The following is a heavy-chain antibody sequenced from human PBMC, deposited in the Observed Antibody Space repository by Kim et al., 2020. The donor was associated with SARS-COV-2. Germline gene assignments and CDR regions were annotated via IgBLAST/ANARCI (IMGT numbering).Heavy chain of an antibody. J-gene: IGHJ4*02. Sequence: SETLSLTCTVSGASNSSSNYYWGWIRQPPGKGLEWIGNIYYSGSTYYNPSLKTRVTISVDTSKKQFSLKLSSVTAADTAVYYCATGHYVSGTYYFDYWGQGTLVTVSS. D-gene: IGHD3-10*01. CDR2: IYYSGST. V-gene: IGHV4-39*01. CDR1: GASNSSSNYY. CDR3: ATGHYVSGTYYFDY.